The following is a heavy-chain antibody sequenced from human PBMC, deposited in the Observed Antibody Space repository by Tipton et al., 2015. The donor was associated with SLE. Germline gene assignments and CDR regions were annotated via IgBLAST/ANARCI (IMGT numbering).Heavy chain of an antibody. CDR1: GGSISSSSYY. CDR3: ARGESGDYHDAFDT. CDR2: INHSGST. V-gene: IGHV4-39*07. J-gene: IGHJ3*02. Sequence: TLSLTCTVSGGSISSSSYYWGWIRQPPGKGLEWIGEINHSGSTNYNPSLKSRVTISVDTSKNQFSLKVNSVTAADTAVYYCARGESGDYHDAFDTWGQGTMVTVSS. D-gene: IGHD3-3*01.